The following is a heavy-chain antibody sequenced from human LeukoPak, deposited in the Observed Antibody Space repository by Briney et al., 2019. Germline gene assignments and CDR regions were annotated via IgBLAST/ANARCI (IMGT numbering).Heavy chain of an antibody. V-gene: IGHV4-34*01. Sequence: SETLSLTCTVSGGSISSYYWSWIRQPPGKGLEWIGEINHSGSTNYNPSLKSRVTISVDTSKNQFSLKLSSVTAADTAVYYCARLNRRRLDPGLDYWGQGTLVTVSS. D-gene: IGHD3-22*01. CDR1: GGSISSYY. CDR2: INHSGST. CDR3: ARLNRRRLDPGLDY. J-gene: IGHJ4*02.